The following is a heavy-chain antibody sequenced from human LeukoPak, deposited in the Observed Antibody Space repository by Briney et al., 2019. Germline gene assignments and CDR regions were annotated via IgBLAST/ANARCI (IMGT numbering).Heavy chain of an antibody. J-gene: IGHJ4*02. D-gene: IGHD6-13*01. Sequence: SETLSLTCAVYGGSFSGYYWSWIRQPPGKGLEWIGEINHSGSTNYNPSLKSRVTMSVDTSKNQFYLKVTSVTASDTAVYYCVRGGSAASAVFDYWGQGALVTVSS. V-gene: IGHV4-34*01. CDR1: GGSFSGYY. CDR2: INHSGST. CDR3: VRGGSAASAVFDY.